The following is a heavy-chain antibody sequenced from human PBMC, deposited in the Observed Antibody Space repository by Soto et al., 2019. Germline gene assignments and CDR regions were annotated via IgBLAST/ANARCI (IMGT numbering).Heavy chain of an antibody. V-gene: IGHV3-23*01. Sequence: GGSLRLSCAASGFTFSSYAMSWVRQAPGKGLEWVSAISGSGGSTYYADSVKGRFTISRDNSKNTLYLQMNSLRAEDTAVYYCARYYGDYYYFDYWGQGTLVTVSS. CDR3: ARYYGDYYYFDY. CDR1: GFTFSSYA. D-gene: IGHD4-17*01. J-gene: IGHJ4*02. CDR2: ISGSGGST.